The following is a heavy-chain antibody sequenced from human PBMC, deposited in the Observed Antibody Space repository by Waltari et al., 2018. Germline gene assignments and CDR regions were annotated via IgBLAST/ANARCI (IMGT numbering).Heavy chain of an antibody. D-gene: IGHD3-22*01. CDR1: GYTFTGYY. J-gene: IGHJ3*02. CDR2: INPNRGGT. CDR3: ARGYYDSSGYDNAFDI. Sequence: VQLVQSGAEVKKPGASVKVSCKASGYTFTGYYMHWVRQAPGQGLEWMGRINPNRGGTNQAQKFQGRVTMTRDTSISTAYMELSRLRSDDTAVYYCARGYYDSSGYDNAFDIWGQGTMVTVSS. V-gene: IGHV1-2*06.